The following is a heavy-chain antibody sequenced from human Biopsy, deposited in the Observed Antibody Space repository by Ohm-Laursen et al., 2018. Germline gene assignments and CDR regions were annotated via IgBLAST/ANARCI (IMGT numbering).Heavy chain of an antibody. CDR1: GLTFSSYG. D-gene: IGHD2-15*01. CDR3: AKTFHGSSFLYDY. CDR2: LSGSGGTT. Sequence: SLRLSCTASGLTFSSYGMSWVRQAPGKGLEWVSVLSGSGGTTYYADSVKGRFTISRDNSKNTLYLQMNSLTAEDTAVYYCAKTFHGSSFLYDYWGQGTLVTVSS. V-gene: IGHV3-23*01. J-gene: IGHJ4*02.